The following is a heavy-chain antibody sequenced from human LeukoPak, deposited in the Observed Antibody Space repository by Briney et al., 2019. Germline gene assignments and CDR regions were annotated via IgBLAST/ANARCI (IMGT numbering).Heavy chain of an antibody. CDR2: IYSGGST. V-gene: IGHV3-66*01. D-gene: IGHD2-8*01. Sequence: PGGSLRLSCAASGFTVSSNFMSWVRQAPGKGLEGVSVIYSGGSTYYADSVKGRFTISRDNSKNTLYLQMNSLRAEDTAVYYCASGDCTNGVCYRRLGYFDYWGQGTLVTVSS. CDR1: GFTVSSNF. J-gene: IGHJ4*02. CDR3: ASGDCTNGVCYRRLGYFDY.